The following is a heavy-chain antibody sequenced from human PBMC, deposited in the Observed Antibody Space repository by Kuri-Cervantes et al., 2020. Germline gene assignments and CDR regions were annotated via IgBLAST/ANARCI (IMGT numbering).Heavy chain of an antibody. Sequence: GGSLRLSCAVSGFTVSSYFMAWVRQAPGKGLECASVLFAGGSTYYADSVKGRFTISRDNAKNTLYLQMNSLRADDTAVYYCAKDPHPYYDSSGYFVFDYWGQGTLVTVSS. J-gene: IGHJ4*02. CDR3: AKDPHPYYDSSGYFVFDY. CDR2: LFAGGST. D-gene: IGHD3-22*01. V-gene: IGHV3-66*01. CDR1: GFTVSSYF.